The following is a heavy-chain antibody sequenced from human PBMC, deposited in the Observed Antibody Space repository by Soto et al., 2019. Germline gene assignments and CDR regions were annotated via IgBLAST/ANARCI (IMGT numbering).Heavy chain of an antibody. V-gene: IGHV4-34*01. J-gene: IGHJ4*02. D-gene: IGHD2-21*02. CDR1: GGSFSVYY. Sequence: SEPLSLTCAVYGGSFSVYYWSWIGQPAGKGLEWIGEINHSGSTNYNPSLKSRVSMSVDTSKNQFSLKLRSVTAADTALYYCARQRTSVVTQAYFDSWGQGSLVTVSS. CDR2: INHSGST. CDR3: ARQRTSVVTQAYFDS.